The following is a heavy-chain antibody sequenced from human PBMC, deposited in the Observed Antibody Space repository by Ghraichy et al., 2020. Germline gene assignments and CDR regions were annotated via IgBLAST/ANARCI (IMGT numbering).Heavy chain of an antibody. CDR1: GFTVSSNY. CDR2: IYSGGST. D-gene: IGHD4-11*01. V-gene: IGHV3-66*01. Sequence: GESLRLSCAASGFTVSSNYMSWVRQAPGKGLEWVSVIYSGGSTYYADSVKGRFTISRDNSKNTLYLQMNSLRAEDTAVYYCARDGVLGTTVTYYGMDVWGQGTTVTVSS. CDR3: ARDGVLGTTVTYYGMDV. J-gene: IGHJ6*02.